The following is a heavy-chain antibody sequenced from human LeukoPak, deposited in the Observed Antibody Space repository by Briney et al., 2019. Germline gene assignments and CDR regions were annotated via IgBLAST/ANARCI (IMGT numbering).Heavy chain of an antibody. CDR3: ASRGDSSGALEF. CDR1: GGSINSGDYY. D-gene: IGHD6-25*01. V-gene: IGHV4-61*02. Sequence: SETLSLTCSVSGGSINSGDYYWNWIRQPAGKGLEWIGRIYASGNTNYNPSLRSRVTMSVDTSKNQFSLKLSTVTAADTAVYYCASRGDSSGALEFWGQGTLVTVSS. J-gene: IGHJ4*02. CDR2: IYASGNT.